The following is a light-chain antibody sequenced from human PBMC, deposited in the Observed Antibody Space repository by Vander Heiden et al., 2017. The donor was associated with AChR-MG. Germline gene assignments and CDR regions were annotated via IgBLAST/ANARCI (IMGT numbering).Light chain of an antibody. CDR1: QSVSSN. CDR3: QQHNNWPPIT. J-gene: IGKJ5*01. V-gene: IGKV3-15*01. CDR2: GAS. Sequence: DIVMTQSPATLSVSPGERATLSCRASQSVSSNLAWYQQKPGQAPRLLIYGASTRATGIPARFSGSGCGTEFTLTISSLQSEDFAVYYCQQHNNWPPITFGQGTRLEIK.